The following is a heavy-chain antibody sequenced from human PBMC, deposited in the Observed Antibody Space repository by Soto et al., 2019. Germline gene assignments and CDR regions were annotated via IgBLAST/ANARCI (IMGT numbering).Heavy chain of an antibody. D-gene: IGHD3-22*01. Sequence: GGSLRLSCAASGFTFSSYAMSWVRQAPGKGLEWVSAISGSGGSTYYADSVKGRFTISRDNSKNTLYLQMNSLRAEDKAVYYCAKATTYYYDSSGYYYFDYWGQGTLVTVSS. CDR1: GFTFSSYA. CDR2: ISGSGGST. CDR3: AKATTYYYDSSGYYYFDY. J-gene: IGHJ4*02. V-gene: IGHV3-23*01.